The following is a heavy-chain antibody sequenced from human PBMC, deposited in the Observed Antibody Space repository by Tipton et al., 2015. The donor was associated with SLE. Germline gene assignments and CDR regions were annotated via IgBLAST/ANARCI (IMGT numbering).Heavy chain of an antibody. V-gene: IGHV3-7*01. J-gene: IGHJ4*02. CDR3: AKEKRQLIDY. CDR1: GFIFSNYR. Sequence: SLILSCAASGFIFSNYRMSWVRQAPGKGLEWVANIKQDGSEKYYVDSVKGRFTISRDNAKNSLYLQMNSLRAEDTAVYYCAKEKRQLIDYWGQGTLVTVSS. CDR2: IKQDGSEK. D-gene: IGHD6-13*01.